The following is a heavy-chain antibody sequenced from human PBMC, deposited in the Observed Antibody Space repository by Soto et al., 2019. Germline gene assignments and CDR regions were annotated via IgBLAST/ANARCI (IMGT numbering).Heavy chain of an antibody. Sequence: GGSLRLSCAASGFTFTTYNMNWVRQAPGKGLEWVSSITGSSGCTYYADSVKGRFTISRDNAKNSLYLQMNSLRAEDTALYYCARDSGSFSYWGQGTLVTVSS. D-gene: IGHD1-26*01. CDR3: ARDSGSFSY. CDR1: GFTFTTYN. V-gene: IGHV3-21*01. CDR2: ITGSSGCT. J-gene: IGHJ4*02.